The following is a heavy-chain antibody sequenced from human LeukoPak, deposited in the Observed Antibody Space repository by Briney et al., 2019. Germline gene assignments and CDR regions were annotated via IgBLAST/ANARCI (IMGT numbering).Heavy chain of an antibody. J-gene: IGHJ4*02. Sequence: QPGGSLRLSCAVSGFTFSSFDMTWVRQAPGKGLEWVSGINSSGRSTYYADSVKGRFTISRDNSKNTLYLQMNSLRAEDTAVYYCAKRSPGYHDGYWGQGTPVTVSS. D-gene: IGHD5-12*01. CDR3: AKRSPGYHDGY. CDR1: GFTFSSFD. V-gene: IGHV3-23*01. CDR2: INSSGRST.